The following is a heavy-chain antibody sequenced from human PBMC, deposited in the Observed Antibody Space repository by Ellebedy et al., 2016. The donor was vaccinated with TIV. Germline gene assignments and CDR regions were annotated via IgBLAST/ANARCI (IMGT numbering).Heavy chain of an antibody. J-gene: IGHJ4*02. Sequence: GESLKISCAASGFTFSNYAMTWVRQAPGKGLKWVSAISPTSDDIYYADSVKGRFTFSRDNSKNTLYLQMNSLRVEDTAVYYCAKNYGEGVALYDHWGRGTLVTVSS. D-gene: IGHD4-17*01. CDR3: AKNYGEGVALYDH. V-gene: IGHV3-23*01. CDR1: GFTFSNYA. CDR2: ISPTSDDI.